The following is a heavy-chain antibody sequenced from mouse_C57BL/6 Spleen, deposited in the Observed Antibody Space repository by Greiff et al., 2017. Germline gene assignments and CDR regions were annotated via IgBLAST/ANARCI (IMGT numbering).Heavy chain of an antibody. CDR1: GYTFTDYY. CDR2: IYPGSGNT. D-gene: IGHD2-5*01. V-gene: IGHV1-76*01. Sequence: VKLMESGAELVRPGASVKLSCKASGYTFTDYYINWVKQRPGQGLEWIARIYPGSGNTYYNEKFKGKATLTAEKSSSTAYMQLSSLTSEDSAVYFCARRYSNYEAWFAYWGQGTLVTVSA. J-gene: IGHJ3*01. CDR3: ARRYSNYEAWFAY.